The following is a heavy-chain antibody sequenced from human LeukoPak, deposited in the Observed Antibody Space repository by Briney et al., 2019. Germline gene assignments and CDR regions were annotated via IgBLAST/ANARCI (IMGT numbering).Heavy chain of an antibody. CDR1: GGSISSGGYS. Sequence: SQTLSLTCAVSGGSISSGGYSWSWIRQPPGKGLEWIGYIYYSGSTNYNPSLKSRVTISVDTSKNQFSLKLSSVTAADTAVYYCARAWGSVGAMAGWFDPWGQGTLVTVSS. D-gene: IGHD1-26*01. CDR2: IYYSGST. V-gene: IGHV4-30-4*07. CDR3: ARAWGSVGAMAGWFDP. J-gene: IGHJ5*02.